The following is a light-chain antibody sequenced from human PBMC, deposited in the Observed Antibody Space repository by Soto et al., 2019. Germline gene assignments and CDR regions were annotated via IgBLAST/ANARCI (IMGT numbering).Light chain of an antibody. Sequence: QSVLRHPASVSWSPGHSITISCTGTSSDVGLYDYVSWYQQHPGKAPQLMIYAVSNRPSGVSNRFSASKSGNTASPFISGLQAEEEADYYCSSYTSDSYYVFGSGTNVTAL. CDR3: SSYTSDSYYV. CDR2: AVS. CDR1: SSDVGLYDY. J-gene: IGLJ1*01. V-gene: IGLV2-14*01.